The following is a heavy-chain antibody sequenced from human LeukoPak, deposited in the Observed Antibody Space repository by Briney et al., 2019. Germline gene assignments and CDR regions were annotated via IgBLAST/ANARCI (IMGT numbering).Heavy chain of an antibody. CDR2: VSGGGGST. V-gene: IGHV3-23*01. CDR1: GFTFNSYA. D-gene: IGHD6-6*01. CDR3: ARWSRSGFDY. J-gene: IGHJ4*02. Sequence: PGGSLRLSCAASGFTFNSYAMSWVRQAPGKGLEWVSIVSGGGGSTDYADSVKGRFTISRDNSKNTLYLQMNSLRAEDTAVYYCARWSRSGFDYWGQGTLVTVSS.